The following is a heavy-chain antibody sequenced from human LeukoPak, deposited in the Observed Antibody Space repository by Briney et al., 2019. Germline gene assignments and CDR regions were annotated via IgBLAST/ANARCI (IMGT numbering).Heavy chain of an antibody. J-gene: IGHJ4*02. D-gene: IGHD6-13*01. CDR2: IYSGGST. V-gene: IGHV3-66*02. Sequence: PAGSLRLSCAASGCTVSSNYTSWVRQAPGKGLGWDSVIYSGGSTYYADSVKGRFTISRDNSKNTLYLQMNSMRAEDTAVYYCARDFLPAGSIDYWGQGTLVTVSS. CDR1: GCTVSSNY. CDR3: ARDFLPAGSIDY.